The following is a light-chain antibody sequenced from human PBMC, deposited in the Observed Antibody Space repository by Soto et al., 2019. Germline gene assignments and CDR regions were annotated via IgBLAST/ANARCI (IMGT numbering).Light chain of an antibody. CDR3: QQYNNWPSIT. J-gene: IGKJ5*01. V-gene: IGKV3-15*01. CDR2: GAS. Sequence: ETVMTQSPATLSVSPGEGATLSCRASQSVSSYLAWYQQKPGQAPRLLIYGASTRATGVPARFSGSGSWTEFTLTISSLQSEDFAVYYCQQYNNWPSITFGQGTRLEIK. CDR1: QSVSSY.